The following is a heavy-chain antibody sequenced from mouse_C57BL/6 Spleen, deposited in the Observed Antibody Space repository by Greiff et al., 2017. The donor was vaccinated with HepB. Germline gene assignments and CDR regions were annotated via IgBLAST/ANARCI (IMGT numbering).Heavy chain of an antibody. CDR1: GYTFTSYW. J-gene: IGHJ1*03. CDR3: AREGVYERYFDV. CDR2: IDPSDSET. Sequence: QVQLQQPGAELVRPGSSVKLSCKASGYTFTSYWMHWVKQRPIQGLEWIGNIDPSDSETHYNQKFKDKATLTVDKSSSTAYMQLSSLTSEDSAVYYCAREGVYERYFDVWGTGTTVTVSS. D-gene: IGHD1-1*01. V-gene: IGHV1-52*01.